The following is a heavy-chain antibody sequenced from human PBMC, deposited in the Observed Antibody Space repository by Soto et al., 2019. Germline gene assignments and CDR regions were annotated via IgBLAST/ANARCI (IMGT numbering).Heavy chain of an antibody. CDR1: GGSISSYY. J-gene: IGHJ3*02. CDR2: IYYSGST. Sequence: QVQLQESGPGLVKPSETLSLTCTVSGGSISSYYWSWIRQPPGKGLEWIGYIYYSGSTNYNPSLTQRATISVDTSKNQSTLRLSSVTAADTAVYYCGRDAGGRGDGAFDIWGQGTMVTVSS. CDR3: GRDAGGRGDGAFDI. V-gene: IGHV4-59*01. D-gene: IGHD3-16*01.